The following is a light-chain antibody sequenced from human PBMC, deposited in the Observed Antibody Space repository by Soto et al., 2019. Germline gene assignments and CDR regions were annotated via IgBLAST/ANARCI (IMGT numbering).Light chain of an antibody. CDR2: DAS. Sequence: DIQMTQSPSTLSASIGDRVTITCRANQRINKWLAWHQQKPGKAPKLLIYDASSLQSGVPPRFSGSGSGTEFTRPIRSLQPDDIATYYCQQYSSYSAWTVGEGTKVEIK. CDR3: QQYSSYSAWT. CDR1: QRINKW. J-gene: IGKJ1*01. V-gene: IGKV1-5*01.